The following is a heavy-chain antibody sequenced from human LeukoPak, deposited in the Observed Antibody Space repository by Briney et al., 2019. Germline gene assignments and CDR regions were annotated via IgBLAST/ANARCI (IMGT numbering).Heavy chain of an antibody. Sequence: GGSLRLSCAASGFTFSSYSMNWVRPAPGKGLEWVSSISSSSSYIYYADSVKGRFTISRDNAKNSLYLQMNSLRAEDTAVYYCARGGYCSSTSCPPVGWFDPWGQGTLVTVSS. CDR1: GFTFSSYS. V-gene: IGHV3-21*01. J-gene: IGHJ5*02. CDR3: ARGGYCSSTSCPPVGWFDP. D-gene: IGHD2-2*01. CDR2: ISSSSSYI.